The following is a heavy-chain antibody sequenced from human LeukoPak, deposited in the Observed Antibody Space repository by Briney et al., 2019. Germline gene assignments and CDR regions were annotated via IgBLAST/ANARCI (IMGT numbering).Heavy chain of an antibody. CDR2: IYYSGGT. Sequence: SETLSLTCTVSGGSISSHYWSWIRQPPGKGLEWIGYIYYSGGTNYNPSLKSRVTISVDTSKNQFSLKLSSVTAADTAVYYCARVRWELLGSGGYYYMDVWGKGTTVTVSS. CDR1: GGSISSHY. CDR3: ARVRWELLGSGGYYYMDV. V-gene: IGHV4-59*11. D-gene: IGHD1-26*01. J-gene: IGHJ6*03.